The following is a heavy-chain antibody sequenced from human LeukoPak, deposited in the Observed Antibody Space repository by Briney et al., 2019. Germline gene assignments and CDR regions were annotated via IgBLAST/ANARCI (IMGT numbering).Heavy chain of an antibody. CDR1: GGSFSGYY. CDR3: ARGVRRLRCPYYYYYYMDV. V-gene: IGHV4-34*01. CDR2: INHSGST. D-gene: IGHD3-3*01. J-gene: IGHJ6*03. Sequence: SETLSLTCAVYGGSFSGYYWSWIRQPPGKGLEWIGEINHSGSTNYNPSLKSRVTISVDTSKNQFSLKLSSVTAADTAVYYCARGVRRLRCPYYYYYYMDVWGKGTTVTVSS.